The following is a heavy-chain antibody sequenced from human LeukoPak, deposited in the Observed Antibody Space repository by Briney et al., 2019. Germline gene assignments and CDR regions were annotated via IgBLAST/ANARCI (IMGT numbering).Heavy chain of an antibody. D-gene: IGHD5-24*01. CDR3: ARTDGYPYENYFDY. CDR2: INHSGNT. Sequence: SETLSLTCAVYGESFSGYYSSWIRQPPGKGLEWIGEINHSGNTNYNPSLQSRVTISVDTSKNKFSLKLSSVTAADTAVYYCARTDGYPYENYFDYWGQGTLVTVSS. J-gene: IGHJ4*02. CDR1: GESFSGYY. V-gene: IGHV4-34*01.